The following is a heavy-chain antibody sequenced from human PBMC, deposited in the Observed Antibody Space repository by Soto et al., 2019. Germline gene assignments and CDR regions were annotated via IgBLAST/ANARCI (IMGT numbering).Heavy chain of an antibody. V-gene: IGHV3-30*18. CDR3: SKDVVVGATTGLGDYYYYYGMDV. D-gene: IGHD1-26*01. Sequence: GGSLRLSCAASGFTFSSYGMHWVRQAPGKGLEWVAVISYDGSNKYYADSVKGRFTISRDNSKNTLYLQMNSLRAEDTAVYYCSKDVVVGATTGLGDYYYYYGMDVWGQGTTVTVAS. CDR2: ISYDGSNK. J-gene: IGHJ6*02. CDR1: GFTFSSYG.